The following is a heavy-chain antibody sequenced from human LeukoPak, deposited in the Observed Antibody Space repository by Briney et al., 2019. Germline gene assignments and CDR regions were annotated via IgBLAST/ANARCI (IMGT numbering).Heavy chain of an antibody. V-gene: IGHV5-51*01. CDR3: ARRKEDWLHAFDI. Sequence: GESLKISCKGSGYSFTSYWIGWVRQMPGKGLEWMGIIYPGVSDTRYSPSFQGQVTISADKSVSTAYLQWSSLKASDTAMSYCARRKEDWLHAFDIWGQGTMVTVSS. J-gene: IGHJ3*02. CDR1: GYSFTSYW. CDR2: IYPGVSDT. D-gene: IGHD3/OR15-3a*01.